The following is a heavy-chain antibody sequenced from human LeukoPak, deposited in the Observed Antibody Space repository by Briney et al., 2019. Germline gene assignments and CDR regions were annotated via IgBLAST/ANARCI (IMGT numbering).Heavy chain of an antibody. CDR3: ARYHCPDRICDGFDV. Sequence: SETLSLTCAVSGGSVSGHFWSWIRQPPGKGLEWIGFIHSTGSTNYNPSLRSRVTMSIDTSTNQFSLKLTSVIAADTALFYCARYHCPDRICDGFDVWGQGTMVTVSS. D-gene: IGHD2-2*01. CDR1: GGSVSGHF. J-gene: IGHJ3*01. CDR2: IHSTGST. V-gene: IGHV4-59*08.